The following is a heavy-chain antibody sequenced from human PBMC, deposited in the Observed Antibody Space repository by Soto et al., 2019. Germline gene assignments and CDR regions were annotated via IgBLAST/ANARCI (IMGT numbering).Heavy chain of an antibody. CDR1: GGSISSYY. J-gene: IGHJ4*02. CDR3: ARDKYSGTIDY. V-gene: IGHV4-59*01. CDR2: IYYSGST. Sequence: PSETLSLTCTASGGSISSYYWSWIRQPPGKGLEWIGYIYYSGSTNYNPSLKSRVTISVDTSKNQLSLKLSSVTAADTAVYYCARDKYSGTIDYWGQGTLVTVS. D-gene: IGHD5-12*01.